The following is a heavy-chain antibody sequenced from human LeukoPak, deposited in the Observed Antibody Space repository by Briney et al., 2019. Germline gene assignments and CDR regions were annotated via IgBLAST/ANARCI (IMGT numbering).Heavy chain of an antibody. CDR3: ARGGRFLEWLLEFDP. CDR1: GGSISNSSYY. J-gene: IGHJ5*02. Sequence: SETLSLTCTVSGGSISNSSYYWAWIRQPPGKGLEWIGSIYYSGNPFYNPSLKSRVTILVDTSNNQFSLEVDSVTAADTAMYYCARGGRFLEWLLEFDPWGQGTLVTVSS. V-gene: IGHV4-39*01. CDR2: IYYSGNP. D-gene: IGHD3-3*01.